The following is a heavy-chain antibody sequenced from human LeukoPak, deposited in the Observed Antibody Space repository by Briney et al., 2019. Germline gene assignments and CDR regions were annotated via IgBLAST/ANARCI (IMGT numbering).Heavy chain of an antibody. V-gene: IGHV1-69*04. CDR2: IIPILGIA. CDR1: GGTFSSYT. D-gene: IGHD5-12*01. Sequence: SVKVSCKASGGTFSSYTISWVRQAPGQGLEWMGRIIPILGIANYTQKFQGRVTITADKSTSTAYMELSSLRSGDTAVYYCARDEGYGDYWGQGTLVTVSS. CDR3: ARDEGYGDY. J-gene: IGHJ4*02.